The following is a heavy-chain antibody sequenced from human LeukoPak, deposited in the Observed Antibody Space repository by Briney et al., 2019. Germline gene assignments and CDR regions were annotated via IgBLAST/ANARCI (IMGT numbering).Heavy chain of an antibody. J-gene: IGHJ4*02. V-gene: IGHV4-59*01. CDR1: DGSISSYY. CDR3: ARELRGTLDY. Sequence: PSETLSLTCTVSDGSISSYYWSWIRQPPGKGLEWIGYIYYSGSTNYNPSLKSRVTISVDTSKNQFSLKLSSVTAADTAVYYCARELRGTLDYWGQGTLVTVSS. CDR2: IYYSGST. D-gene: IGHD3-10*01.